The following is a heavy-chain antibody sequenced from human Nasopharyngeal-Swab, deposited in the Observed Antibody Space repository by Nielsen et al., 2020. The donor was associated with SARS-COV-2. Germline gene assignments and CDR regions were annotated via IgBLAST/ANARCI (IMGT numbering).Heavy chain of an antibody. CDR3: ARHVQDSSGWYDY. D-gene: IGHD6-19*01. CDR2: IDPSDSYT. J-gene: IGHJ4*02. Sequence: GGSLRLSCKGSGYSFTSYWISWVRQMPGKGLEWMGRIDPSDSYTNYSPSFQGHVTISADKSISTAHLQWSSLKASDTAMYYCARHVQDSSGWYDYWGQGTLVTVSS. CDR1: GYSFTSYW. V-gene: IGHV5-10-1*01.